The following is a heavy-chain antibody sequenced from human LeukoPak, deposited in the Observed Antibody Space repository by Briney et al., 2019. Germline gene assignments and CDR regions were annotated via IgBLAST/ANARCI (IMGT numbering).Heavy chain of an antibody. Sequence: ASVKVSCKASGYTFTSYGISWVRQAPGQGLEWMGWISAYNGNTNYAQKLQGRVTMPTDTSTSTAYMELRSLRSDDTAVYYCARGYDSSGYISQVAEYFQHWGQGTLVTVSS. CDR2: ISAYNGNT. CDR3: ARGYDSSGYISQVAEYFQH. V-gene: IGHV1-18*01. J-gene: IGHJ1*01. D-gene: IGHD3-22*01. CDR1: GYTFTSYG.